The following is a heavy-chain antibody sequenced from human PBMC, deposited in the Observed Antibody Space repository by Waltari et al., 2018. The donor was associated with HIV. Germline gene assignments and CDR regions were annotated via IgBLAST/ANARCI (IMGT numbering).Heavy chain of an antibody. Sequence: QVQLVQSGAEMKMPESSVKVSCKASGCGFRSYTISWVRQAPGQGLEWMGGISPKFGATNNAQKFQGRVTITADDSTSTVYLELSSLTSDDTAVYYCARGGCSGRTCYSKSFDLWGQGTRVTVS. CDR1: GCGFRSYT. D-gene: IGHD2-15*01. CDR3: ARGGCSGRTCYSKSFDL. V-gene: IGHV1-69*01. J-gene: IGHJ3*01. CDR2: ISPKFGAT.